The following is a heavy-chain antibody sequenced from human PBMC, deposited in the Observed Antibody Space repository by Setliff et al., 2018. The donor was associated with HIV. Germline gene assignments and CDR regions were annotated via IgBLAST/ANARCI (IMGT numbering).Heavy chain of an antibody. CDR2: IGTAGDT. CDR3: AREALAAAADSAAFDY. J-gene: IGHJ4*02. V-gene: IGHV3-13*01. D-gene: IGHD6-13*01. CDR1: GFTFSSYD. Sequence: GGSLRLSCAASGFTFSSYDMHWVRQATGKGLEWVSAIGTAGDTYYPGSVKGRFTISRENAKNSLYLQMNSLRAGDTAVYHCAREALAAAADSAAFDYWGQGTLVTVSS.